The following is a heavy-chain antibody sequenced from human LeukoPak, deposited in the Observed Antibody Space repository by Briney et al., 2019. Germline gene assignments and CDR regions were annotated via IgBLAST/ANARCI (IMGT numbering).Heavy chain of an antibody. D-gene: IGHD6-13*01. CDR3: ARAHGRSVAAAGDY. Sequence: SETLSLTCTVSGGSISSGGYYWSWIRQHPGKGLEWIGYIYYSGSTYYNPSLKSRVTISVDTSKNQFSLKLSSVTAADTAVYYCARAHGRSVAAAGDYWGQGTLVTVSS. J-gene: IGHJ4*02. CDR1: GGSISSGGYY. V-gene: IGHV4-31*03. CDR2: IYYSGST.